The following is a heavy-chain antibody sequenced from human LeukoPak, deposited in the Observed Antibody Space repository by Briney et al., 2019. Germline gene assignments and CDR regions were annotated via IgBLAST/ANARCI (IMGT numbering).Heavy chain of an antibody. D-gene: IGHD3-3*01. CDR1: GGSISSGSYY. Sequence: MPSQTLSLTCTVSGGSISSGSYYWSWIRQPAGKGLEWIGRIYTSGSTNYNPSLKSRVTISVDTSKNQFSLKLSSVTAADTAVYYCARVWDGVIFDYWGQGTLVTVSS. J-gene: IGHJ4*02. CDR2: IYTSGST. CDR3: ARVWDGVIFDY. V-gene: IGHV4-61*02.